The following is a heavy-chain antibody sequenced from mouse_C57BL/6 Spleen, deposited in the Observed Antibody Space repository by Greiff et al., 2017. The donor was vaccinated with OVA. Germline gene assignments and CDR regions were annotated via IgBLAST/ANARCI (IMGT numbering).Heavy chain of an antibody. CDR3: ASYYYGSSSWFAY. Sequence: QVQLQQPGAELVRPGSSVKLSCKASGYTFTSYWMHWVKQRPIQGLEWIGNIDPSDSDTHYNQKFKDKATLTVDKSSSTAYMQLSSLTSEDSAVYYCASYYYGSSSWFAYWGQGTLVTVSA. D-gene: IGHD1-1*01. V-gene: IGHV1-52*01. J-gene: IGHJ3*01. CDR1: GYTFTSYW. CDR2: IDPSDSDT.